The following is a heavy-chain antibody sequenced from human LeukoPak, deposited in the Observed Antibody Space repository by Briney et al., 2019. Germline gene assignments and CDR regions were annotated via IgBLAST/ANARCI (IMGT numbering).Heavy chain of an antibody. Sequence: SETLSLTCTVSGGSISSYYWSWIRQPPGKGLEWIGYIYYSGSTNYNPSLKSRVTISIDTPRNQFSLRLRSVTAADTAVYFCARENDRYGRIDYWGRGTLVTVTS. D-gene: IGHD5-18*01. CDR2: IYYSGST. CDR1: GGSISSYY. V-gene: IGHV4-59*01. J-gene: IGHJ4*02. CDR3: ARENDRYGRIDY.